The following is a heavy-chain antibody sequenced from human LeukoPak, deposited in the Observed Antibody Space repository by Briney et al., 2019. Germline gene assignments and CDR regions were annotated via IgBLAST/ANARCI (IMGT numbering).Heavy chain of an antibody. Sequence: GGSLRLSCVASEFPFSAYAMNWVRLAPGKGLEWVSSISGSSSYIYYADSVKGRFTISRDNANNSLYLQMNSLRAEDTAVYYCARVHSGSYQYYYYYYMDVWGKGTTVTVSS. V-gene: IGHV3-21*01. CDR3: ARVHSGSYQYYYYYYMDV. CDR1: EFPFSAYA. D-gene: IGHD1-26*01. CDR2: ISGSSSYI. J-gene: IGHJ6*03.